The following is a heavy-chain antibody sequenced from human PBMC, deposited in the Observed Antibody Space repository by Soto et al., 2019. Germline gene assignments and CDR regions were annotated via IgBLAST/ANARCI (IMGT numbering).Heavy chain of an antibody. J-gene: IGHJ4*02. V-gene: IGHV1-46*03. CDR3: SRAGKTTSKWELAPFDY. CDR2: INPSGGSR. Sequence: QVQLVQSGAEVKKPGTSVKVSCKASGYTFTNYYMHWVRQAPGQGLEWMGIINPSGGSRTYAQKFQGRVTMPRDRSTSTVSMELSSLKAEDTAVYYCSRAGKTTSKWELAPFDYWGQGTLVTVSS. CDR1: GYTFTNYY. D-gene: IGHD1-26*01.